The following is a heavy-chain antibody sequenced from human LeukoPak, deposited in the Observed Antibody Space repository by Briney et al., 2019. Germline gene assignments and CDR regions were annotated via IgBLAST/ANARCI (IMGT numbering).Heavy chain of an antibody. CDR1: GFTFSSYS. Sequence: GGSLRLSCAASGFTFSSYSMNWVRQAPGKGLEWVSSISSSSSYIYYADSVKGRFTISRDNAKNSLYLQMNSLRAEGTAVYYCARELGTTWDYWGQGTLVTVSS. CDR2: ISSSSSYI. CDR3: ARELGTTWDY. J-gene: IGHJ4*02. V-gene: IGHV3-21*01. D-gene: IGHD3-16*01.